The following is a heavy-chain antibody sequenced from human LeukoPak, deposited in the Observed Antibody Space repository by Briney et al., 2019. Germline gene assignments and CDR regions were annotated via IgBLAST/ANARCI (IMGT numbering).Heavy chain of an antibody. J-gene: IGHJ6*02. Sequence: PSETLSLTCAVYGGSFSGYYWSWIRQPPGKGLEWIGEINHSGSTNYNPSLKSRVTISVDTSKSQFSLKLSSVTAADTAVYYCARGRLWLPYYYYGMDVWGQGTTVTVSS. CDR3: ARGRLWLPYYYYGMDV. V-gene: IGHV4-34*01. D-gene: IGHD5-18*01. CDR1: GGSFSGYY. CDR2: INHSGST.